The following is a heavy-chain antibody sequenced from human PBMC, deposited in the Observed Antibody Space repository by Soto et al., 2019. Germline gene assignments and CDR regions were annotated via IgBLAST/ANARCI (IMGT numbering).Heavy chain of an antibody. CDR1: GFTVSGNS. CDR3: ARDGGSVTAGAGIQDSGMDV. V-gene: IGHV3-53*01. Sequence: EVQLVDSGGDLIQPGGSLRLSCGASGFTVSGNSLSWVRQAPGKGLEWVSYIYIDGSTYYADSVRGRFTLTRDNSKNTLYLQMNNLRCEDTAVYYCARDGGSVTAGAGIQDSGMDVWGQGTTVTVSS. J-gene: IGHJ6*02. D-gene: IGHD6-19*01. CDR2: IYIDGST.